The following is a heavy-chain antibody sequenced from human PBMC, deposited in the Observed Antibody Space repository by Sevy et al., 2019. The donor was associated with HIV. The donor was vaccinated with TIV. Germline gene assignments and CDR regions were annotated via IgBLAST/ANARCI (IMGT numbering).Heavy chain of an antibody. D-gene: IGHD6-19*01. Sequence: SETLSLTCTVSGASISSSGYYWGWIRQPPGKGLEWSVSIRYSGSTFYNPSLKSRVTMSADTSNNQFSLKLNSVTAADTAIYYCAGPMLTYNSGWSYYDYWGQGTVVTVSS. CDR2: IRYSGST. V-gene: IGHV4-39*01. J-gene: IGHJ4*02. CDR1: GASISSSGYY. CDR3: AGPMLTYNSGWSYYDY.